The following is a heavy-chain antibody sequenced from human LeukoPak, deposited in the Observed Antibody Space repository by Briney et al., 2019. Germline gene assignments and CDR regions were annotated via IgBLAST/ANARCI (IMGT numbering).Heavy chain of an antibody. D-gene: IGHD4-17*01. CDR1: GFTVSSNY. J-gene: IGHJ4*02. CDR3: SKKGQNEDYGKPD. Sequence: GALRLSCAASGFTVSSNYMSWVRQAPGKGLEWVSVIYSGGSTYYADSVKGRFTISRDNSKNTLYLQMNSLRAEDTAVYYCSKKGQNEDYGKPDWGQGTLVTVSS. CDR2: IYSGGST. V-gene: IGHV3-53*01.